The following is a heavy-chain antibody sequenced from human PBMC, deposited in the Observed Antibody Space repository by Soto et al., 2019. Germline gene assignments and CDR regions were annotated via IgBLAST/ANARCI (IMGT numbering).Heavy chain of an antibody. J-gene: IGHJ4*02. D-gene: IGHD2-2*01. CDR2: ISGSGGST. V-gene: IGHV3-23*01. Sequence: EVQLLESGGGLVQPGGSLRLSCAASGFTFSSYVMSWVRQAPGKGLEWVSAISGSGGSTYYADSVKGRFTISRDNSKNTLYLQMNSLRAEDTAVYYCAKAWDQLLSVLDYWGQGTLVTVSS. CDR3: AKAWDQLLSVLDY. CDR1: GFTFSSYV.